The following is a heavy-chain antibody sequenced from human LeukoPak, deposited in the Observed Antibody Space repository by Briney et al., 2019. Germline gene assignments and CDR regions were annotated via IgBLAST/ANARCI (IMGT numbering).Heavy chain of an antibody. CDR1: GYTFTGYW. Sequence: GASVKVSCKAFGYTFTGYWMHWVRQAPGQGPEWMGVISPSGGSTIYAQKFQGRVTMTRDTSTSTVYMELSSLRSEDTAVYYCARDLRYYMDVWGKGTTVTISS. CDR2: ISPSGGST. CDR3: ARDLRYYMDV. V-gene: IGHV1-46*01. J-gene: IGHJ6*03.